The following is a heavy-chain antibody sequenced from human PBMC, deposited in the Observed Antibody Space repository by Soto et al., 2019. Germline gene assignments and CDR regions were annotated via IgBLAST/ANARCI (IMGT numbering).Heavy chain of an antibody. D-gene: IGHD1-26*01. V-gene: IGHV3-9*01. Sequence: LRLSCAASGFTFDDYAMHWVRQAPGKGLEWVSGISWNSASMDYADSVKDRFSISRDNAEKSLYLQMNILKIEDTAFYYCARSFSDSYYDLDFWGQGTLVTSPQ. J-gene: IGHJ4*02. CDR1: GFTFDDYA. CDR3: ARSFSDSYYDLDF. CDR2: ISWNSASM.